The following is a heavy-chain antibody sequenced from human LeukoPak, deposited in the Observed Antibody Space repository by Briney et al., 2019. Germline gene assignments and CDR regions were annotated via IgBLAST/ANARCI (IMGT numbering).Heavy chain of an antibody. D-gene: IGHD3-22*01. CDR3: AKDRYYDSSGPSDY. V-gene: IGHV3-23*01. J-gene: IGHJ4*02. CDR1: GFTFSSYT. Sequence: GGSLRLXCAASGFTFSSYTMRWVRQAPGKELEWVSGNSGSGGSTYYADSVKGRFTISRDNSKNTLYLQMNSLRAEDTAVYYCAKDRYYDSSGPSDYWGQGTLVTVSS. CDR2: NSGSGGST.